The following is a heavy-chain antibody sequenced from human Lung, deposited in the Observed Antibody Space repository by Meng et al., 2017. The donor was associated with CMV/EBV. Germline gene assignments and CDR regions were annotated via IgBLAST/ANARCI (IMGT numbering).Heavy chain of an antibody. V-gene: IGHV3-64*02. Sequence: GGSXRLXXAASGFTFSSYAMHWVRQAPGKGLEYVSAISSNGGSTYYADSVKGRFTISRDNSKNTLYLQMGSLRAEDMAVYYCARVRGTTPLFDYWGQGTLVTVSS. CDR3: ARVRGTTPLFDY. CDR1: GFTFSSYA. CDR2: ISSNGGST. D-gene: IGHD1-7*01. J-gene: IGHJ4*02.